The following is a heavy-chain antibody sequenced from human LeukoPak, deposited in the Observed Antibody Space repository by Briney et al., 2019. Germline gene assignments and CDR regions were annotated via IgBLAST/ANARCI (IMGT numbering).Heavy chain of an antibody. V-gene: IGHV1-2*02. CDR3: ARGFVDY. CDR1: GYTFTDYY. Sequence: ASVTVSCKASGYTFTDYYVHWVRQAPGQGLEWMGWINPNSGGTDYAQKFQGRVTMTRHTSINTAYMELSRLTPDDTAVYFCARGFVDYWGQGTLLTVSS. CDR2: INPNSGGT. D-gene: IGHD6-6*01. J-gene: IGHJ4*02.